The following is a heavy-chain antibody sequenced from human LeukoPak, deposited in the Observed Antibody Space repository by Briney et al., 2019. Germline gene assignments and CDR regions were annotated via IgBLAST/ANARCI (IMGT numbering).Heavy chain of an antibody. CDR1: GCTFSSYS. Sequence: KPGGSLRLSCAASGCTFSSYSMNWVRQAPGKGLEWVSSISSSSSYIYYADSVKGRFTISRDNAKNSLYLQMNSLRAEDTAVYYCARDYNAEDYEMSQHSVVHDYWGQGTLVTVSS. CDR2: ISSSSSYI. D-gene: IGHD4-17*01. V-gene: IGHV3-21*01. J-gene: IGHJ4*02. CDR3: ARDYNAEDYEMSQHSVVHDY.